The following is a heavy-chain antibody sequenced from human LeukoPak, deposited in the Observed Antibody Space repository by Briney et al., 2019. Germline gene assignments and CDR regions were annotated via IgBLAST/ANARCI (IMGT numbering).Heavy chain of an antibody. CDR2: IYYSGST. J-gene: IGHJ4*02. Sequence: SETLSLTCTVSGGSISSGGYYWSWIRQHPGKGLEWIGYIYYSGSTYYNPSLKSRVTISVDTSKNQFSLKLSSVTAADTAVYYCARGTYDFWSGYFDYWGQGTLVTASS. V-gene: IGHV4-31*03. CDR1: GGSISSGGYY. D-gene: IGHD3-3*01. CDR3: ARGTYDFWSGYFDY.